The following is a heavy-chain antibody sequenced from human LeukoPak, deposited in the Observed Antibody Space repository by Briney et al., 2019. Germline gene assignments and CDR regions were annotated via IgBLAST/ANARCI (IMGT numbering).Heavy chain of an antibody. CDR1: GGTFSSYA. J-gene: IGHJ6*03. CDR3: ASEEPIAVAADTHIGYYYYMDV. D-gene: IGHD6-19*01. Sequence: ASVKVSCTASGGTFSSYAISWVRQAPGQGLEWMGGIIPIFGTANYAQKFQGRVTITADESTSTAYMELSSLRSEDTAVYYCASEEPIAVAADTHIGYYYYMDVWGKGTTVTISS. CDR2: IIPIFGTA. V-gene: IGHV1-69*13.